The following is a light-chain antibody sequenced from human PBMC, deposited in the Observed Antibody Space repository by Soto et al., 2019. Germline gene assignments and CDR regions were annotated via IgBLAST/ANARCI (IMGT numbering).Light chain of an antibody. V-gene: IGKV3-11*01. J-gene: IGKJ1*01. CDR3: QHRSNSPPTWT. CDR1: QSIGPY. CDR2: DAS. Sequence: EIVLTQSPATLSLSPGDRATLSCRASQSIGPYLAWYQQKPGQAPRLLIYDASNRATAIPPRFSGSGSGTHFPLTISSLEPEDFAFYFCQHRSNSPPTWTFGQGTKVEIK.